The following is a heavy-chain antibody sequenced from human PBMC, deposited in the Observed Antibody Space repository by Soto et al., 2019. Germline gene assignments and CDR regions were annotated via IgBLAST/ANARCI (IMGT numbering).Heavy chain of an antibody. D-gene: IGHD2-2*01. V-gene: IGHV5-51*01. CDR1: GYSFNSYW. CDR2: IYPGDSDT. Sequence: PGESLKISCQGSGYSFNSYWIGWVRQMPGKGLEWMGIIYPGDSDTTYSPSFQGQVSISADKSISTAYLQWSSLKASDTAMYCCARRDGTNSWYIDNWGQGTLVTVSS. CDR3: ARRDGTNSWYIDN. J-gene: IGHJ4*02.